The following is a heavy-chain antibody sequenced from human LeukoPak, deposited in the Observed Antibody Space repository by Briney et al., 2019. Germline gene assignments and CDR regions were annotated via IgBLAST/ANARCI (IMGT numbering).Heavy chain of an antibody. Sequence: PGGSLRLSCAASGFTFSSYSMNWVRQAPGKGLEWVSSISSSGSTIYYADSVKGRFTISRDNAKNSLYLQMNSLRAEDTAVYYCARDRVDTAMEFDYWGQGTLVTVSS. V-gene: IGHV3-21*04. CDR3: ARDRVDTAMEFDY. D-gene: IGHD5-18*01. CDR2: ISSSGSTI. CDR1: GFTFSSYS. J-gene: IGHJ4*02.